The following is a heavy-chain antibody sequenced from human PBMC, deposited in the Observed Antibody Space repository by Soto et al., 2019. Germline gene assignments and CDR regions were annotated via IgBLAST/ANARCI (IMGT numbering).Heavy chain of an antibody. V-gene: IGHV4-39*01. CDR3: VGSGYSPFDY. J-gene: IGHJ4*02. CDR1: GGSIGSSSYY. CDR2: LYYSGST. Sequence: SETLSLTCTVSGGSIGSSSYYWGWILQPPGKGLEWIGSLYYSGSTYYNPSLKSRVTISVDTSKNQFSLKLSSVTAADTAVYYCVGSGYSPFDYWGQGTLVTVSS. D-gene: IGHD3-22*01.